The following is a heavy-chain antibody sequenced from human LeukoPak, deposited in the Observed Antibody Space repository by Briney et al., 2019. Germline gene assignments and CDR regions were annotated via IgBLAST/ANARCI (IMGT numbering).Heavy chain of an antibody. CDR2: IYYSGST. V-gene: IGHV4-59*12. J-gene: IGHJ4*02. CDR1: GGSISSYY. CDR3: ARDVDGVPGDY. Sequence: ASETLSLTCTVSGGSISSYYWSWIRQPPGKGLEWIGYIYYSGSTNYNPSLKSRVTISVDTSKNQFSLKLSSVTAADTAVYYCARDVDGVPGDYWGQGTLVTVSS. D-gene: IGHD5-12*01.